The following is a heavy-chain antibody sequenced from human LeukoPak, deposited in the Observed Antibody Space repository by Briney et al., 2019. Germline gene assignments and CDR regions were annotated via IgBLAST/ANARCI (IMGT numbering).Heavy chain of an antibody. CDR2: IGPTGSDR. CDR3: ATETNGRHYDY. D-gene: IGHD1-14*01. CDR1: GLTFSTSG. Sequence: GGSLRLSCTASGLTFSTSGFNWVRQAPGKGLEWVASIGPTGSDRYHADSIKGRFTLSRDNANNLLYLQMNSLRAEDTAVYYCATETNGRHYDYWGQGTLLTVSS. V-gene: IGHV3-21*06. J-gene: IGHJ4*02.